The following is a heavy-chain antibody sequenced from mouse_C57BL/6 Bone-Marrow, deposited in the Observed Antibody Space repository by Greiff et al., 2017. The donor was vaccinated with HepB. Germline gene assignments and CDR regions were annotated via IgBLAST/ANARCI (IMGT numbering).Heavy chain of an antibody. CDR3: ARDADDTMDY. CDR1: GFTFSDFY. CDR2: SRNKANDYTT. V-gene: IGHV7-1*01. J-gene: IGHJ4*01. Sequence: EVQGVESGGGLVQSGRSLRLSCATSGFTFSDFYMEWVRQAPGKGLEWIAASRNKANDYTTEYSASVKGRFIVSRDTSQSILYLQMNALRAEDTAIYYCARDADDTMDYWGQGTSVTVSS. D-gene: IGHD2-3*01.